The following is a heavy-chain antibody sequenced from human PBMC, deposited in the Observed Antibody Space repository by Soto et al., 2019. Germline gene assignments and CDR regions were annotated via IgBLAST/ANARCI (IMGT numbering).Heavy chain of an antibody. CDR2: IGVSRGNT. V-gene: IGHV1-58*01. CDR1: GFTFSSSA. D-gene: IGHD2-21*02. J-gene: IGHJ4*01. CDR3: AAEVYSGGDCCHFDY. Sequence: SVKVSCKTSGFTFSSSAVQWVRQARGQRLEWIGWIGVSRGNTNYAQTLQGRVTITRDMSTGTAYMEVRSLRSDDTAVYYCAAEVYSGGDCCHFDYWGQGSLVTVSS.